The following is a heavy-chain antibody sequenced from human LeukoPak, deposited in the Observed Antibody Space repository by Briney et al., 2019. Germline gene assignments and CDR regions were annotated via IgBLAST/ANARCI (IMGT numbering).Heavy chain of an antibody. J-gene: IGHJ4*02. CDR3: AKDLNYGITYSFGY. Sequence: GGSPRLSCAASGFTFDDYAMHWVRQAPGKGLEWVSGISWNSGSTVYADSVKGRFTISRDNAKNSLYLQMNSLRAEDTALHYCAKDLNYGITYSFGYWGQGTLVTVSS. V-gene: IGHV3-9*01. CDR2: ISWNSGST. D-gene: IGHD3-9*01. CDR1: GFTFDDYA.